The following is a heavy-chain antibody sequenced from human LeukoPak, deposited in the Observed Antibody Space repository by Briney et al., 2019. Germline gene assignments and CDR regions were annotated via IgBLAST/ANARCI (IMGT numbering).Heavy chain of an antibody. V-gene: IGHV3-23*01. CDR3: ARVEMGYSSEDY. J-gene: IGHJ4*02. CDR2: ISGSGDIK. Sequence: PGGSLRLSCAASGFSFSTSGMTWVRQAPGKGLEWVSSISGSGDIKYYADSVRGRFTISRDNAKNSLYLQMNSLRAEDTAVYYCARVEMGYSSEDYWGQGTLVTVSS. D-gene: IGHD5-18*01. CDR1: GFSFSTSG.